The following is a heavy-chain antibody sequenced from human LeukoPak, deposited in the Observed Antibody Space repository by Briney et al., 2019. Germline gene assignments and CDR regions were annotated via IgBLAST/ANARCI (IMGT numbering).Heavy chain of an antibody. D-gene: IGHD2-2*03. CDR1: GFTFDDYA. CDR2: ISWNSGSI. CDR3: AKGYGYCSSTSCPEGRAFDI. J-gene: IGHJ3*02. V-gene: IGHV3-9*01. Sequence: GGSLRLSCAASGFTFDDYAMHWVRQAPGKGLEWVSGISWNSGSIGYADSVKGRFTISRDNAKNSLYLQMNSLRAEDTALYYCAKGYGYCSSTSCPEGRAFDIWGQGIMVTVSS.